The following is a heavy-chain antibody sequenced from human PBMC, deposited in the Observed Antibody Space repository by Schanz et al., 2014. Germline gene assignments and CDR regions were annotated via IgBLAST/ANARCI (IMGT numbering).Heavy chain of an antibody. CDR1: GDTSTRNG. CDR2: INPTTGNP. J-gene: IGHJ6*02. CDR3: ARARYGLDV. Sequence: QVQLVQSGAEVKKPGASVKVSCKASGDTSTRNGISWVRQAPGQGLEWMGWINPTTGNPGYAQGFTGRFVFSFDTSVSTAYLQISGLKAEDTAVYYCARARYGLDVWGQGTTVTVSS. V-gene: IGHV7-4-1*02.